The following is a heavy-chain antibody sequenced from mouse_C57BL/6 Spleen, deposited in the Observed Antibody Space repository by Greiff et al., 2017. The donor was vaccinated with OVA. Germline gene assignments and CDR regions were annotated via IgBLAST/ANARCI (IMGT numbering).Heavy chain of an antibody. CDR3: ARREARSYFDY. CDR1: GYSFTSYY. CDR2: IYPGSGNT. V-gene: IGHV1-66*01. Sequence: VMLVESGPELVKPGASVKISCKASGYSFTSYYIHWVKQRPGQGLEWIGWIYPGSGNTKYNEKFKGKATLTADTSSSTAYMQLSSLTSEDSAVYYCARREARSYFDYWGQGTTLTVSS. J-gene: IGHJ2*01.